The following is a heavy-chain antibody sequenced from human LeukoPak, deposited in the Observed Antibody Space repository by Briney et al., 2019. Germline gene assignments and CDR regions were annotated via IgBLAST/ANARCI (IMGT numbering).Heavy chain of an antibody. CDR2: IYYSGST. D-gene: IGHD5-24*01. J-gene: IGHJ3*01. CDR1: GGSISSYY. V-gene: IGHV4-39*07. CDR3: ARGSGDGYILV. Sequence: SETLSLACTVSGGSISSYYWSWIRQPPGKGLEWIGSIYYSGSTYYNPSLKSRVTISVDTSKNQFSLKLSSVTAADTAVYYCARGSGDGYILVGGQGTMVTVSS.